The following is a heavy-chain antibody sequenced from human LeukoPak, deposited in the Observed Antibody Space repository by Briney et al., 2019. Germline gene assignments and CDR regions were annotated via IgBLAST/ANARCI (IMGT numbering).Heavy chain of an antibody. J-gene: IGHJ4*02. CDR3: ASELGYCSSTSCYREGDY. Sequence: RSLRLSCAASGFTFSSYGMHWVRQAPGKGLEWVAVIWYDGSNKYYADSVKGRFTISRDNSKNTLYLQMNSLRAEDTAVYYCASELGYCSSTSCYREGDYWGQGTLVTVSS. V-gene: IGHV3-33*01. CDR1: GFTFSSYG. D-gene: IGHD2-2*01. CDR2: IWYDGSNK.